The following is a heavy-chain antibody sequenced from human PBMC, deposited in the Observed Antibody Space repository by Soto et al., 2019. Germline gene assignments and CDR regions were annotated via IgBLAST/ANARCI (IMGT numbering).Heavy chain of an antibody. CDR1: GGSFDSTSYY. J-gene: IGHJ4*02. V-gene: IGHV4-39*01. Sequence: QLQLQESGPGLVKPSETLSLTCTVSGGSFDSTSYYWAWVRQPPGKGLGWIAYIYYSGSTYYNPSLKSRVTISVDTSRNQFSLRLSSVTAADTAVYYCATVPIVGTTPYSFDYWGQGTLVTVSS. CDR2: IYYSGST. CDR3: ATVPIVGTTPYSFDY. D-gene: IGHD1-1*01.